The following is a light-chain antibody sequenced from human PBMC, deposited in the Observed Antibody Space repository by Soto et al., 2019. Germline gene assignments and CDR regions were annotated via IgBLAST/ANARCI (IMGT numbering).Light chain of an antibody. J-gene: IGLJ2*01. CDR3: SAFTGNNNFVV. V-gene: IGLV2-8*01. Sequence: QSALTQPPSASGSPGQSVTISCTGTSSDVGIYNYVSWYQQHPGKAPKLMIYDVTKRPSGVPDRFSGSKSDSTDSLTVSGLQAADEADYFCSAFTGNNNFVVFGGGTKLTVL. CDR1: SSDVGIYNY. CDR2: DVT.